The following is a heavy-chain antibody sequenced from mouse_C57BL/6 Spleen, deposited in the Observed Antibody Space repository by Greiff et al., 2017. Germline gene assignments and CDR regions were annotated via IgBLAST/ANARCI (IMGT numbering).Heavy chain of an antibody. CDR2: ISSGSSTI. CDR1: GFTFSDYG. D-gene: IGHD2-5*01. J-gene: IGHJ4*01. Sequence: EVQLVESGGGLVKPGGSLKLSCAASGFTFSDYGMHWVRQAPEKGLEWVAYISSGSSTIYYADTVKGRLTISRDNAKNTLFLQMTSLRSEDTAMYYCARGGLYSNYEGYAMDDWGQGTSVTVSS. V-gene: IGHV5-17*01. CDR3: ARGGLYSNYEGYAMDD.